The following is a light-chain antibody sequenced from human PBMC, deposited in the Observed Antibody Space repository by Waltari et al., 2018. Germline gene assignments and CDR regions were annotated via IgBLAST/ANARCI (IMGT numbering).Light chain of an antibody. J-gene: IGKJ2*01. Sequence: DIVMTQSPDSLGVSRGERATINCKSSQNLLYSSDNKNYLAWYQQKPGQPPKLLISCASTRASGVPDRFSGSGSGTDFTLTISSLQAEDVAVYYCQQYYSTMYTFGQGTKLEIK. CDR2: CAS. CDR1: QNLLYSSDNKNY. V-gene: IGKV4-1*01. CDR3: QQYYSTMYT.